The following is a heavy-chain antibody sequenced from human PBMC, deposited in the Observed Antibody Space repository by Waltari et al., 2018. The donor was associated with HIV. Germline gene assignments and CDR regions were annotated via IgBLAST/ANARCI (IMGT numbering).Heavy chain of an antibody. J-gene: IGHJ6*02. CDR1: GFTFSDFY. CDR3: ARAPPPGAARFGMDV. V-gene: IGHV3-11*05. Sequence: QVQLVESGGGLVKPGGSLRLSCAASGFTFSDFYMTWIRQAPGKVLGWISYISSRDSYTHYADSVKGRFTISRDNAKNSLYLQMNSLRAEDTAVYYCARAPPPGAARFGMDVWGQGTTVTVAS. D-gene: IGHD6-6*01. CDR2: ISSRDSYT.